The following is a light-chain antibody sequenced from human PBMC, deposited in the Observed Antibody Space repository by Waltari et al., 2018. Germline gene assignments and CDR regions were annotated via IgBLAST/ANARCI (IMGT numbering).Light chain of an antibody. J-gene: IGLJ2*01. CDR1: SRDVGGYNS. Sequence: QSALTQPASVSASPGQSITISCTGTSRDVGGYNSVSWYQQHPGKAPKLMIYDVSKRPSGVSNRFSGSKSGNTASLTISGLQAEDEADYYCSSYTSSSTVVFGGGTKLTVL. CDR3: SSYTSSSTVV. V-gene: IGLV2-14*01. CDR2: DVS.